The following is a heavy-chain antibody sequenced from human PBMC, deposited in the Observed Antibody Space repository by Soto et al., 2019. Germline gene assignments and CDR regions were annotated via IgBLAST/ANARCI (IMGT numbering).Heavy chain of an antibody. J-gene: IGHJ4*02. CDR1: GFIFSSYW. CDR3: ARLIYCSDGSCYSRFDY. D-gene: IGHD2-15*01. Sequence: GGSLRLSCAASGFIFSSYWMNWVRQAPGKGLEWVANIKQDGSEKYYVDSVQGRFTISRDNAKNALYLPMNSLRAEDTAVYYCARLIYCSDGSCYSRFDYWGQGTLVTVSS. V-gene: IGHV3-7*01. CDR2: IKQDGSEK.